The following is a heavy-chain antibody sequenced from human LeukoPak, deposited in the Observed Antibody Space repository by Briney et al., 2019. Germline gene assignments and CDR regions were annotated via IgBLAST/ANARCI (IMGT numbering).Heavy chain of an antibody. Sequence: PGRSLRLSCAASVFTFSSYVMHWVRQAPGKGRAWVAVISVDGSSKYYTDSVQGRFTISRDNSKNTLYLKMNSLRVEDTAVYYCARDRSMIIVADAFDIWGQGTMVTVSS. CDR2: ISVDGSSK. J-gene: IGHJ3*02. CDR3: ARDRSMIIVADAFDI. CDR1: VFTFSSYV. V-gene: IGHV3-30*04. D-gene: IGHD3-22*01.